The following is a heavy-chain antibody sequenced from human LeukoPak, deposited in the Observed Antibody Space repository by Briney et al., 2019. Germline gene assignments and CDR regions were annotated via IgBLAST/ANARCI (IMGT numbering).Heavy chain of an antibody. J-gene: IGHJ4*02. D-gene: IGHD4-17*01. Sequence: SETLSLTCAVSGGSISSSNWWSWVRQPPGEGLEWIGEIYHSGSTNYNPSLKSRVTISVDTSKNQFSLKLSSVTAADTAVYYCARIRRVGGDYPLYYFDYWGQGTLVTVSS. CDR3: ARIRRVGGDYPLYYFDY. V-gene: IGHV4-4*02. CDR2: IYHSGST. CDR1: GGSISSSNW.